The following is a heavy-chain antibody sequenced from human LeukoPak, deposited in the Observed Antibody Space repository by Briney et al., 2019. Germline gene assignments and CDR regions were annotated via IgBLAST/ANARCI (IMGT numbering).Heavy chain of an antibody. Sequence: ETLSLTCAVYGGSFSGYYWSWIRQPPGKGLEWIGEINHSGSTNYNPSLKSRVTISVDTSKNQFSLKLSSVTAADTAVYYCARPGYSSSWYAGRGWFDPWGQGTLVTVSS. CDR2: INHSGST. D-gene: IGHD6-13*01. V-gene: IGHV4-34*01. CDR1: GGSFSGYY. CDR3: ARPGYSSSWYAGRGWFDP. J-gene: IGHJ5*02.